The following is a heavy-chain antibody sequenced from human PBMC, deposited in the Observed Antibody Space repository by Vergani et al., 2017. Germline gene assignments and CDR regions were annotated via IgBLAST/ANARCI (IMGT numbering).Heavy chain of an antibody. V-gene: IGHV3-21*01. CDR2: ISSSSSYI. Sequence: EVQVVESGVGLIKPGGSLRLSCAASGFTFSSYSMNWVRQAPGKGLEWVSSISSSSSYIYYADSVKGRFTISRDNAKNSLYLQMNSLRAEDTAVYYCARSAIFGVVIYGYMDVWGKGTTVTVSS. J-gene: IGHJ6*03. D-gene: IGHD3-3*01. CDR1: GFTFSSYS. CDR3: ARSAIFGVVIYGYMDV.